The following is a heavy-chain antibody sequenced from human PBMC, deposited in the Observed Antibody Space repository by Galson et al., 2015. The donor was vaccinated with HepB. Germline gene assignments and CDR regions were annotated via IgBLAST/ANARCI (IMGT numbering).Heavy chain of an antibody. V-gene: IGHV3-15*01. CDR3: TTDVYYSTYWSWLDP. D-gene: IGHD2-8*02. CDR1: GFPFNNAW. J-gene: IGHJ5*02. Sequence: SLRLSCAASGFPFNNAWMTWVRQAPGMGLEWVGRIKSKTDGETTDYAAPVKGRFTISRDDSKNRLYLQMNSLKTEATAVYYCTTDVYYSTYWSWLDPWGQGTLVTVSS. CDR2: IKSKTDGETT.